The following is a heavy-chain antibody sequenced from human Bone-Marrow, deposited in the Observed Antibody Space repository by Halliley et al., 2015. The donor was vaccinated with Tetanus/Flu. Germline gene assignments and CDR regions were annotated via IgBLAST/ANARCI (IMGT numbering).Heavy chain of an antibody. CDR1: GFTFRSYG. Sequence: SGFTFRSYGMHWVRQAPGKGLEWVAVVWYDGSKEYADSVKGHFTISRDNFNNTLYLQMSSLRAEDTAVYYCARDTWRPLWDYYAMDVWGQGTTVTVSS. CDR2: VWYDGSKE. V-gene: IGHV3-33*01. D-gene: IGHD3-16*01. J-gene: IGHJ6*01. CDR3: ARDTWRPLWDYYAMDV.